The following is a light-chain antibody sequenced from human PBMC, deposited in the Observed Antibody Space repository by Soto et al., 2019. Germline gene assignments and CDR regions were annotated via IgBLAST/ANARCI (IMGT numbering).Light chain of an antibody. V-gene: IGLV2-14*03. CDR1: SSDVGNYNY. Sequence: QSALTQPASVSGSPGQSITISCTGTSSDVGNYNYVSWYQQHPGKAPKLMIYDVNIRPSGVSDRFSGSKSGNTASLTISGLQPEDEADYHCTSYTSSRALIFGGGTKLTVL. CDR3: TSYTSSRALI. J-gene: IGLJ2*01. CDR2: DVN.